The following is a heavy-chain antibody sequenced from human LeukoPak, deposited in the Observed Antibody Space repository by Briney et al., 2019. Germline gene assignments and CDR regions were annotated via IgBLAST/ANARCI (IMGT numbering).Heavy chain of an antibody. CDR2: IYYSGST. V-gene: IGHV4-39*07. Sequence: SETLSLTCTVSGGSISSSSYYWGWIRQPPGKGLEWIGSIYYSGSTYYNPSLKSRVTISVDTSKNQFSLKLSSVTAADTAVYYCARDAYGDLYYFDYWGQGALVTVSS. D-gene: IGHD4-17*01. CDR3: ARDAYGDLYYFDY. J-gene: IGHJ4*02. CDR1: GGSISSSSYY.